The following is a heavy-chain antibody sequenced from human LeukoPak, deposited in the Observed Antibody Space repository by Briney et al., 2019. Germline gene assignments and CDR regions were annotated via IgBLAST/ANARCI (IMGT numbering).Heavy chain of an antibody. Sequence: PGGSLRLSCAASGFTFSIYEMNWVRQAPGEGLEWVSYISSSGSTIYYADSVKGRFTISRDNAKNSLYLQMNSLRAEDTAVYYCAELGITMIGGVWGKGTTVTISS. J-gene: IGHJ6*04. V-gene: IGHV3-48*03. CDR3: AELGITMIGGV. CDR1: GFTFSIYE. CDR2: ISSSGSTI. D-gene: IGHD3-10*02.